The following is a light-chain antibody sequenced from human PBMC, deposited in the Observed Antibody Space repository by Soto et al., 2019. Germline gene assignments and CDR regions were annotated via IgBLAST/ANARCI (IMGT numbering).Light chain of an antibody. CDR2: DAS. V-gene: IGKV1-5*01. Sequence: DIQMTQSPSTLSASVGDRVTSSCRASQSINNWLAWYQQKPGEAPKLLIYDASNLETGVPSRFNGSGSGTEFTLTISSLRPDDFATYYCQQYDSFWTFGQGTKGDIK. CDR3: QQYDSFWT. CDR1: QSINNW. J-gene: IGKJ1*01.